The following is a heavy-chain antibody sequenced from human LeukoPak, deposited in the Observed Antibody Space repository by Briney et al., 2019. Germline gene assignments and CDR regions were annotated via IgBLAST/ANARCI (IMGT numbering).Heavy chain of an antibody. CDR1: GFTFSSYA. V-gene: IGHV3-23*01. Sequence: GGSLRLSCAASGFTFSSYAMSWVRQAPGKGLEWVPAISGSGGSTYYADSVKGRFTISRDNSKNTLYLQMNSLRAEDTAVYYCAKDLSHRSGYSYYFDYWGQGTLVTVSS. J-gene: IGHJ4*02. D-gene: IGHD3-22*01. CDR2: ISGSGGST. CDR3: AKDLSHRSGYSYYFDY.